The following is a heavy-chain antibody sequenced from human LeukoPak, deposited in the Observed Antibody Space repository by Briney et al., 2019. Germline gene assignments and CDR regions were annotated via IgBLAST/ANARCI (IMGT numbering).Heavy chain of an antibody. V-gene: IGHV3-21*01. CDR3: AVVHRGIDY. J-gene: IGHJ4*02. CDR1: GFTFSSYS. D-gene: IGHD6-6*01. CDR2: ISSSSSYI. Sequence: GGSLRLSCAASGFTFSSYSMNWVRQAPGKGLEWVSSISSSSSYIYYADSVKGRFTISRDNAKNSLYPQMNSLRAEDTAVYYCAVVHRGIDYWGQGTLVTVSS.